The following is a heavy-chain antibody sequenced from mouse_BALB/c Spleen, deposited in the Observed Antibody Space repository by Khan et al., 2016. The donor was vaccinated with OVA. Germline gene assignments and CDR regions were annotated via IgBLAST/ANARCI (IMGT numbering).Heavy chain of an antibody. CDR1: GYSFTTYY. Sequence: EVQLQESGPELMKPGASVKISCKASGYSFTTYYIHWVKQSHGKTLEWIGYIDPFNGGSTYNQKFKGKATLTVDKSSSTAYMHRSSLTSEDSAVYYCARHGSTSWFAYWGQGTLVTVSA. CDR2: IDPFNGGS. D-gene: IGHD1-1*01. V-gene: IGHV1-31*01. CDR3: ARHGSTSWFAY. J-gene: IGHJ3*01.